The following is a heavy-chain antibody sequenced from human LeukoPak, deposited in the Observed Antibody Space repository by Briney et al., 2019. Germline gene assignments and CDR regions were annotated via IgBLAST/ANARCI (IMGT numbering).Heavy chain of an antibody. CDR1: GFTFSDYN. D-gene: IGHD2-15*01. V-gene: IGHV3-11*01. CDR2: ISRSGSTK. J-gene: IGHJ5*02. Sequence: GGSLRLSCAASGFTFSDYNMRWIRQAPGKGLEWVSSISRSGSTKYYADSVKGRFTISRDNAKNSLFLQMNSLRAEDTAVYYCAKGFVVVVSATQSSWFDPWGQGTLVTVSS. CDR3: AKGFVVVVSATQSSWFDP.